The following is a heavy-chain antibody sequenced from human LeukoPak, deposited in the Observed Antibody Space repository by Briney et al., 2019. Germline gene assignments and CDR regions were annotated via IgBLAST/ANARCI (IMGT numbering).Heavy chain of an antibody. CDR2: ISGSGGST. CDR1: GFTFNSYA. CDR3: AKAGGWFGELLQTSADNWFDP. J-gene: IGHJ5*02. V-gene: IGHV3-23*01. Sequence: GGSLRLSCAASGFTFNSYAMNWVRQAPGKGLEWVSGISGSGGSTYYADSVKGRFTISRDNPKNTLYLQMNSLRAEDTAVYYCAKAGGWFGELLQTSADNWFDPWGQGTLVTVSS. D-gene: IGHD3-10*01.